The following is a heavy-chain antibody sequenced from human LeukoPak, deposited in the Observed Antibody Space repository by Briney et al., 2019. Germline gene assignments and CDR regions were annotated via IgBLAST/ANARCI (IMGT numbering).Heavy chain of an antibody. J-gene: IGHJ4*02. CDR1: GFTFRRNW. CDR2: INSDGSIT. Sequence: QPGGSLRLSCAASGFTFRRNWMHWVRQAPGKGLVWVSRINSDGSITNYADSVKGRFTISRDNAKNTLYLQMSSLRAEDTAVYYCAKIDAYWGQGTLVTVSS. V-gene: IGHV3-74*01. CDR3: AKIDAY.